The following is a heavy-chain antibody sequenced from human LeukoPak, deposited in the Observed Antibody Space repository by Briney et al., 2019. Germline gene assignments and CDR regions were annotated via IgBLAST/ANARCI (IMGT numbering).Heavy chain of an antibody. V-gene: IGHV1-69*13. CDR1: GGTFSSYA. D-gene: IGHD2-2*01. J-gene: IGHJ1*01. CDR2: IIPIFGTA. CDR3: ASTYCSSTSCYEYFQH. Sequence: GASEKVSCKASGGTFSSYAISWVRQAPGQGLEWMGGIIPIFGTANYAQKFQGRVTITADESTSTAYMELSSLRSEDTAVYYCASTYCSSTSCYEYFQHWGQGTLVTVSS.